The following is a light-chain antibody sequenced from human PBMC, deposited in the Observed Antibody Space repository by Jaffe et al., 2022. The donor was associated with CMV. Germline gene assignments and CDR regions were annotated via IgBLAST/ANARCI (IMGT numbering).Light chain of an antibody. CDR3: QSTDSRASL. Sequence: SYELTQPPSVAVSPGQTARITCSGDALPEHYACWYQQKPGQAPVLVIYKDTERPSGIPERFSGSSSETGVTLTISGVQPEDEADYYCQSTDSRASLFGSGTKVTVL. V-gene: IGLV3-25*03. CDR2: KDT. CDR1: ALPEHY. J-gene: IGLJ1*01.